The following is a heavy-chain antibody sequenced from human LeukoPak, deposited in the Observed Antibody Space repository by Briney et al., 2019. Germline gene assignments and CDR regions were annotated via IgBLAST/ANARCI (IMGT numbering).Heavy chain of an antibody. CDR3: ARDPQTYCSSTSCWYYFDY. CDR1: GYTFTSYG. CDR2: ISAYNGNT. J-gene: IGHJ4*02. Sequence: ASVKVSRKASGYTFTSYGISWVRQAPGQGLEWMGWISAYNGNTTYAQKLQGRVTMTTDTSTRTAYMELRSLRSDDTAVYYCARDPQTYCSSTSCWYYFDYWGQGTLVTVSS. D-gene: IGHD2-2*01. V-gene: IGHV1-18*01.